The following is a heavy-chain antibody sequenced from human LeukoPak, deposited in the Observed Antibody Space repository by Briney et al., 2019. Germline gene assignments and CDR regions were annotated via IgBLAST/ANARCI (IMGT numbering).Heavy chain of an antibody. J-gene: IGHJ4*02. CDR3: AKDRAYYSDSSGYYLVRAYDY. CDR1: GFTFSNYR. Sequence: GGSLRLSCAPSGFTFSNYRMNWVRQAPGKGLEWVSGISGSGGNTYYADCVKGRFTISRDNSKNTLYLQMNSLRAEDTAVYYCAKDRAYYSDSSGYYLVRAYDYWGQGTLVTVSS. D-gene: IGHD3-22*01. CDR2: ISGSGGNT. V-gene: IGHV3-23*01.